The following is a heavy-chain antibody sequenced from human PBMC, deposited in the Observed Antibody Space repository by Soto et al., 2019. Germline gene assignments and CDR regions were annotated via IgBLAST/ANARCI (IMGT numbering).Heavy chain of an antibody. D-gene: IGHD6-13*01. J-gene: IGHJ5*02. CDR2: FDPEDGET. CDR1: GYTLTELS. CDR3: ATGIAAAVTTGPSEVNWFAP. Sequence: ASVKVSCKVSGYTLTELSMHWVRQAPGKGLEWMGGFDPEDGETIYAQKFQGRVTMTEDTSTDTAYMELSSLRSEDTAVYYCATGIAAAVTTGPSEVNWFAPWGQGTLVTVSS. V-gene: IGHV1-24*01.